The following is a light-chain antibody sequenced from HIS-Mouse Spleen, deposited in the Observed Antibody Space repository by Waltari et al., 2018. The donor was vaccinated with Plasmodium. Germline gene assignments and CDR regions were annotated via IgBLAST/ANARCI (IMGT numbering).Light chain of an antibody. V-gene: IGLV2-11*01. Sequence: QSALTQPRSVSGSPGPSVTISCTGTSSDVGGYNYVSWYRQHPGQAPKLVLYDVSKRPAGVPYRFSGSRSGNPASLTISGLQAEDEADYYGCSYAGSYTWVFGGGTKLTVL. CDR1: SSDVGGYNY. CDR3: CSYAGSYTWV. J-gene: IGLJ3*02. CDR2: DVS.